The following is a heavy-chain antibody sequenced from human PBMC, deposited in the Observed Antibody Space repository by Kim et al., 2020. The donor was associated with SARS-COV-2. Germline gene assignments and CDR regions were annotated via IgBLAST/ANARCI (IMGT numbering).Heavy chain of an antibody. J-gene: IGHJ6*02. CDR1: GLTVSSNY. Sequence: GGSLRLSCAASGLTVSSNYMSWVRQAPGKGLEWVSVIYSGGTTYYADSVKGRFTISRDNSKNTLYLQMNSLRAEDTAVYYCARDRVVVNNYYYYGMDVRGQGTTVTVSS. CDR3: ARDRVVVNNYYYYGMDV. D-gene: IGHD3-22*01. CDR2: IYSGGTT. V-gene: IGHV3-53*01.